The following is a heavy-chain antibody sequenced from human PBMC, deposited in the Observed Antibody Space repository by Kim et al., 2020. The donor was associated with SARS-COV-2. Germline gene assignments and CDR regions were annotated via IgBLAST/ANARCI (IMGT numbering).Heavy chain of an antibody. J-gene: IGHJ6*02. V-gene: IGHV1-69*04. D-gene: IGHD3-16*01. CDR3: AREGGDDDYYYYYGMDV. Sequence: SVKVSCKASGGTFSSYAISWVRQAPGQGLEWMGRIIPILGIANYAQKFQGRVTITADKSTSTAYMELSSLRSEDTAVYYCAREGGDDDYYYYYGMDVWGQGTTVTVSS. CDR1: GGTFSSYA. CDR2: IIPILGIA.